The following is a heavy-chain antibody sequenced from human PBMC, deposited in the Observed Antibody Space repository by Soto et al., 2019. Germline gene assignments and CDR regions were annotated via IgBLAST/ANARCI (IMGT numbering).Heavy chain of an antibody. CDR2: ISGGGDTT. D-gene: IGHD3-10*01. CDR1: GFTFNNYA. J-gene: IGHJ4*02. Sequence: EVQLLESGGGLVQPGGSLRLSCAASGFTFNNYAMTWVRQAPGKGLEWVSAISGGGDTTSYADSVKGRFTVSRDASKNTRYLQMSSLRAEDTALYYCAKGRGGSGSLTPRVDFWGQGTLVTVSS. CDR3: AKGRGGSGSLTPRVDF. V-gene: IGHV3-23*01.